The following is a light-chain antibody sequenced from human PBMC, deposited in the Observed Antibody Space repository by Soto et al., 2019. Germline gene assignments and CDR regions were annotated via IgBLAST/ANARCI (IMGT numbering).Light chain of an antibody. Sequence: DIQMTQSPSSLSASVGDRVIITCRTSQGINNYLAWYQQKPGRVPKLLIYAASTLQSGVPSRFSGSGSGTDFSLTISSLQPEDVATYYCQKYNSVPPNPFGGGTKVEIK. CDR2: AAS. CDR3: QKYNSVPPNP. CDR1: QGINNY. J-gene: IGKJ4*01. V-gene: IGKV1-27*01.